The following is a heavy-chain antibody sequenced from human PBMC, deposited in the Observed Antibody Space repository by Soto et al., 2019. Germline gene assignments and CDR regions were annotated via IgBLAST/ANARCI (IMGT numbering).Heavy chain of an antibody. CDR2: IRSKANSYAT. CDR1: GFTFSDSA. V-gene: IGHV3-73*01. J-gene: IGHJ6*02. CDR3: ARGHHGLEI. Sequence: SGGSLRLSCAASGFTFSDSAIHWVRQASGKGLEWVGRIRSKANSYATEYAESMKGRLTISRDDSNNTAYLQLNSLKSGDTAVYYCARGHHGLEIWGRGTTVTVSS.